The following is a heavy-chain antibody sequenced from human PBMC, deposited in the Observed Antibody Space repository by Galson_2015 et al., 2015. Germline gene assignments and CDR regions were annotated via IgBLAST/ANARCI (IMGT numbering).Heavy chain of an antibody. V-gene: IGHV3-13*01. CDR2: IGTAGDA. CDR1: GFTFSNYD. Sequence: SLRLSCAASGFTFSNYDMHWVRQATGKGLEWVSGIGTAGDAFYAGSVEGRFTISRENAKNSIYLQMNSLRVGDTAVYFCARGFDDSYDQFYGMDVWGQGTTVTVSS. J-gene: IGHJ6*02. CDR3: ARGFDDSYDQFYGMDV. D-gene: IGHD5-12*01.